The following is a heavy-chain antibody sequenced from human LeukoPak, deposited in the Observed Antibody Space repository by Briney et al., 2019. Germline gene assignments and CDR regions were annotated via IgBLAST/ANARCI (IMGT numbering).Heavy chain of an antibody. CDR2: ISSSSSTI. J-gene: IGHJ6*03. CDR1: GFTFSSYS. V-gene: IGHV3-48*04. CDR3: ARGSEEVYYYYYMDV. Sequence: PGGSLRLSCAASGFTFSSYSMNWVRQAPGKGLEWVSYISSSSSTIYYADSVKGRFTISRDNAKNSLYLQMNSLRAEDTAVYYCARGSEEVYYYYYMDVWGKGNTVTVSS.